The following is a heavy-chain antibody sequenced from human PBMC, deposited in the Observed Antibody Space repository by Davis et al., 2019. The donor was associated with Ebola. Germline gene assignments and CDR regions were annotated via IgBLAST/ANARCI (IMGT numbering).Heavy chain of an antibody. D-gene: IGHD3-16*02. Sequence: GSLRLSCTVSGASFISHYWSWIRQPPGKGLEWIGYIYFSGSTNYNPSLRSRVTISGDTSKNQFSLKLSSVTAADTAVYYCARHRLVTFGGVIAQVDHWGQGTLVTVSS. CDR3: ARHRLVTFGGVIAQVDH. J-gene: IGHJ4*02. CDR1: GASFISHY. V-gene: IGHV4-59*08. CDR2: IYFSGST.